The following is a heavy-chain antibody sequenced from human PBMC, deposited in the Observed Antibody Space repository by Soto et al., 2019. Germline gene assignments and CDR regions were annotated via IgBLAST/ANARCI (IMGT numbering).Heavy chain of an antibody. V-gene: IGHV3-66*01. CDR3: ARSTMGYCSGGSCSTSFDY. Sequence: GGSLRLSCAASGFAVSSNYMSWVRQAPGKGLEWVSVIYSGGSTYYADSVKGRFTISRDNSKNTLYLQMNSLRAEDTAVYYCARSTMGYCSGGSCSTSFDYWGQGTLVTVSS. CDR1: GFAVSSNY. CDR2: IYSGGST. D-gene: IGHD2-15*01. J-gene: IGHJ4*02.